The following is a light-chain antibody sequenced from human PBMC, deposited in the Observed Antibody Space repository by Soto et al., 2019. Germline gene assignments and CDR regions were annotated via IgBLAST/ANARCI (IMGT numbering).Light chain of an antibody. Sequence: DIVMTQSPLSLPVTPGEPASISCRSSQSLLHSTGYNYLDWYLQKPGQSPQLLIYLGSNRASGVPERFSGTGSGTEFTLKISRVEAEDVGVYYCMQSLHTPRSFGQGTKVEIK. CDR2: LGS. CDR1: QSLLHSTGYNY. CDR3: MQSLHTPRS. V-gene: IGKV2-28*01. J-gene: IGKJ1*01.